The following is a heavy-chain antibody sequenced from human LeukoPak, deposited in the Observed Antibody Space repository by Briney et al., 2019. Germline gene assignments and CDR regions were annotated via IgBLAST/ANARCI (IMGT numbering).Heavy chain of an antibody. CDR3: AISTVAGTGFHY. J-gene: IGHJ4*02. CDR2: IYYSGST. D-gene: IGHD6-19*01. CDR1: GGSLSSSSYY. V-gene: IGHV4-39*01. Sequence: SETLSLTCTVSGGSLSSSSYYWGWLRQPPGRGLEWIGSIYYSGSTYYNPSLKSRVTISVDTSKNQFSLKPSPVTDADMAVYYCAISTVAGTGFHYWARGTLVTVSS.